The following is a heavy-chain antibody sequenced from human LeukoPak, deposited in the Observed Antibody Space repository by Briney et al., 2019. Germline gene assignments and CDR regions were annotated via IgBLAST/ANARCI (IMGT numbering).Heavy chain of an antibody. Sequence: GGSLRLSCSTSGFKFDDFCMHWIRQIPGKGLEWVSGLNWNAASTDYADSVKDRCTISRDNAKNLLYLQRNSLRVEDTAVYYCARGRGSGWRYLDYWGQGTLVIVSS. CDR2: LNWNAAST. V-gene: IGHV3-20*04. D-gene: IGHD6-19*01. CDR3: ARGRGSGWRYLDY. J-gene: IGHJ4*02. CDR1: GFKFDDFC.